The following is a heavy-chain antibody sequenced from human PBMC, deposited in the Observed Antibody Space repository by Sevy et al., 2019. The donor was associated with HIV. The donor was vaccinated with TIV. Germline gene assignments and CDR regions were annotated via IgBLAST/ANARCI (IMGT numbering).Heavy chain of an antibody. CDR2: INSDSGVT. V-gene: IGHV1-2*02. CDR3: ARLTTQPTSDLYGLDV. CDR1: GYIFSDYY. J-gene: IGHJ6*02. D-gene: IGHD4-17*01. Sequence: ASVKVSCKASGYIFSDYYIHWVRQAPGQGLEWMAWINSDSGVTNYAQRFQGEVTVTRDTSLRTAYLELTNLKSNDTAMYYCARLTTQPTSDLYGLDVRGQGTTVTVSS.